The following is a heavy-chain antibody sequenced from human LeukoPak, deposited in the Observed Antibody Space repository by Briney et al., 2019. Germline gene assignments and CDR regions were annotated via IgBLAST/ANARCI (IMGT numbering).Heavy chain of an antibody. J-gene: IGHJ4*02. V-gene: IGHV3-23*01. Sequence: GGSLRLSCAASGFIFSNYGMNWVRQAPGKGLEWVAAISASGSATSYADSVRGRFTISRDNSKNTLYLQMNSLRAEDTAVYYCAKDWNSEPVYYFDYWGQGTLVTVSS. CDR1: GFIFSNYG. CDR3: AKDWNSEPVYYFDY. CDR2: ISASGSAT. D-gene: IGHD1-7*01.